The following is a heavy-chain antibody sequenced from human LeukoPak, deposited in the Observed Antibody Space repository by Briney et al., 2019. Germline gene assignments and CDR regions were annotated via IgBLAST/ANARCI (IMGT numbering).Heavy chain of an antibody. Sequence: PGGSLRLSSAASGFTFSSYSMNWVRQAPGKGLEWVSYISSSSTIYYADSVKGRFTISRDNAKNSLYLQMNSLRAEDTAVYYCARDPYDFWSGYPTFDYWGQGTLVTVSS. J-gene: IGHJ4*02. V-gene: IGHV3-48*01. CDR2: ISSSSTI. CDR1: GFTFSSYS. D-gene: IGHD3-3*01. CDR3: ARDPYDFWSGYPTFDY.